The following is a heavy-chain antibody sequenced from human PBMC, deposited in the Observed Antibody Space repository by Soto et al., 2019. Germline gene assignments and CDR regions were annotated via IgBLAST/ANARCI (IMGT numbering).Heavy chain of an antibody. CDR3: ARDLSYYDSLTGY. CDR1: GYTXTSYG. CDR2: ISAYNGNT. J-gene: IGHJ4*02. Sequence: SXKVSFKAAGYTXTSYGSGWVRQAPGQGLEWRGWISAYNGNTNYAKKLQGRVTITTDTSTSKAYMELRRLRSDDTDVYYGARDLSYYDSLTGYWGQGTLFTVSS. D-gene: IGHD3-9*01. V-gene: IGHV1-18*04.